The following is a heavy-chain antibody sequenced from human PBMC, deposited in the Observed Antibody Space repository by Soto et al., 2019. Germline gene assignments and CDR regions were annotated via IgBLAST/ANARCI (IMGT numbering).Heavy chain of an antibody. V-gene: IGHV3-7*01. CDR2: IKQDGSEK. CDR3: ARDRILITIFGVATF. J-gene: IGHJ4*02. D-gene: IGHD3-3*01. Sequence: PGGSLRLSCAASGFTFSSYWMSWVRQAPGKGLEWVANIKQDGSEKYYVDSVKGRFTISRDNAENSLYLQMNSLRAEDTAVYYCARDRILITIFGVATFWGQGSLVTVSS. CDR1: GFTFSSYW.